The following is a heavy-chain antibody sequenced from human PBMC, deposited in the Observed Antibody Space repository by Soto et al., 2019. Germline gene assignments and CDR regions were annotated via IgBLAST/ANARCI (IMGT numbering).Heavy chain of an antibody. D-gene: IGHD6-13*01. J-gene: IGHJ3*02. CDR1: GGSISSDNYF. Sequence: TLSLTCTVSGGSISSDNYFWSWIRQHPGKGLEWIGYIDYIGRAYYNPSLKSRVTTSVDTSKNQFSLRLSSVTVADTAKYYCARAVNSADASDAFDIWGQGTVVTVSS. V-gene: IGHV4-31*03. CDR3: ARAVNSADASDAFDI. CDR2: IDYIGRA.